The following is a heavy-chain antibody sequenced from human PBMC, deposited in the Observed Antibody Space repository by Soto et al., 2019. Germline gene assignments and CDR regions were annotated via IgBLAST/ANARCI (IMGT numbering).Heavy chain of an antibody. Sequence: ASVKVSCKASGYTFTSYAMHWLLQAPLQRLDWMGWVNAVNGNTKYAQKFHVRFTITRDTSASTAYMELSSLRSEDTAVYYCARANQWELLFDYWGQGTLVTV. CDR2: VNAVNGNT. CDR1: GYTFTSYA. J-gene: IGHJ4*02. V-gene: IGHV1-3*01. CDR3: ARANQWELLFDY. D-gene: IGHD1-26*01.